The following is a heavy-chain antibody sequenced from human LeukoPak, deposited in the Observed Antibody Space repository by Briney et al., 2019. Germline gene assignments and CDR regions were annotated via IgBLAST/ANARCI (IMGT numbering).Heavy chain of an antibody. D-gene: IGHD6-19*01. CDR3: AKDHSSGWPYCFPY. CDR1: GFTFSSYG. Sequence: GGSLRLSCAASGFTFSSYGMSWVRQAPGKGLEWVSGISGSGGRTYYADSVKGRFTISRDNSKNTLYVQMNSLRAEDTAVYYCAKDHSSGWPYCFPYWGQGTLVTVSS. CDR2: ISGSGGRT. J-gene: IGHJ4*02. V-gene: IGHV3-23*01.